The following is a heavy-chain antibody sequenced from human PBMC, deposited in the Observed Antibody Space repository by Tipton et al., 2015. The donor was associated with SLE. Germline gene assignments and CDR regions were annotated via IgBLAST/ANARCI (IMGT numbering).Heavy chain of an antibody. Sequence: TLSLTCAVYGGSFSGYYWSWIRQPPGKGLEWIGEINHSGSTNYNPSLKSRVTISVDTSKNQFSLKLSSVTAADTAVYYCARHDYNDYYLDYWGQGTLVTVSS. D-gene: IGHD4-11*01. V-gene: IGHV4-34*01. CDR1: GGSFSGYY. CDR3: ARHDYNDYYLDY. J-gene: IGHJ4*02. CDR2: INHSGST.